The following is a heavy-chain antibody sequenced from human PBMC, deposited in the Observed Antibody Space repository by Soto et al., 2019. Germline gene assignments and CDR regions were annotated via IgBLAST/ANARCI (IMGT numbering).Heavy chain of an antibody. CDR3: ARDKSFGATGACEI. J-gene: IGHJ3*02. CDR2: INAGNGNT. CDR1: GYTFTSYA. Sequence: ASVKVSCRASGYTFTSYAMHWVRQAPGQRLEWMGWINAGNGNTKYSQKFQGRVTITRDTSASTAYMELSSLRSEDKAVYYCARDKSFGATGACEICGQGTMVTVS. V-gene: IGHV1-3*01. D-gene: IGHD1-26*01.